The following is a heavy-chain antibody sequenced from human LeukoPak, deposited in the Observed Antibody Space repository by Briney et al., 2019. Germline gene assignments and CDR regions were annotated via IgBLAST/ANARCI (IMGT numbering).Heavy chain of an antibody. D-gene: IGHD1-14*01. CDR1: GGSISSYY. CDR3: ARSDRRYYYYMHV. CDR2: IYYSGST. V-gene: IGHV4-59*01. J-gene: IGHJ6*03. Sequence: SETLSLTCTVSGGSISSYYWSWIRQPPGKGLEWIGYIYYSGSTNYNPSLKSRVTISVDTSKNQFSLKLSSVTAADTAVYYCARSDRRYYYYMHVWGKGTTVTVSS.